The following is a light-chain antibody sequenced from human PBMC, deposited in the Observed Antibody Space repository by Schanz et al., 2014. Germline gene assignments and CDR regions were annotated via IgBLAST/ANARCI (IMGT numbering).Light chain of an antibody. Sequence: DIQMPQSPSSLSASVGDRVTITCQASQDISNYLNWYQQKPGKAPKLLIYDASNLETGVPSRFSGSGSGTDFTFTISTLQPEDIATYYCLQSDNLPHFGGGTKVEVK. J-gene: IGKJ4*01. V-gene: IGKV1-33*01. CDR1: QDISNY. CDR3: LQSDNLPH. CDR2: DAS.